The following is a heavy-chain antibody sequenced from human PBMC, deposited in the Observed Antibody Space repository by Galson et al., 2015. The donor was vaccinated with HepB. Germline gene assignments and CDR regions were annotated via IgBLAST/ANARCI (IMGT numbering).Heavy chain of an antibody. V-gene: IGHV4-39*01. CDR3: ARRPPMRFGALNWFDP. CDR1: GGSISSSSYY. CDR2: IYYSGST. Sequence: ETLSLTCTVSGGSISSSSYYWGWIRQPPGKGLEWIGSIYYSGSTYYNPSLKSRVTISVDTSKNQFSLKLSSVTAADTAVYYCARRPPMRFGALNWFDPWGQGTLVTVSS. D-gene: IGHD3-10*01. J-gene: IGHJ5*02.